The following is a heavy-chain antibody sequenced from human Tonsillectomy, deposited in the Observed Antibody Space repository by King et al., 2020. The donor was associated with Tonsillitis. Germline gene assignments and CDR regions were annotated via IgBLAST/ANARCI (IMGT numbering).Heavy chain of an antibody. CDR2: IRYDGSKK. V-gene: IGHV3-30*02. CDR1: GFTFSSYG. CDR3: AKDPTGGWFGAEFNYFDY. D-gene: IGHD3-10*01. Sequence: VQLVESGGGVVQPGGSLRLSCAASGFTFSSYGMHWVRQAPGKGLEGVAFIRYDGSKKYYADSVKGRFTISRDTSKNTLCLQMNSLRADDTAVYYCAKDPTGGWFGAEFNYFDYWGQGTLATVSS. J-gene: IGHJ4*02.